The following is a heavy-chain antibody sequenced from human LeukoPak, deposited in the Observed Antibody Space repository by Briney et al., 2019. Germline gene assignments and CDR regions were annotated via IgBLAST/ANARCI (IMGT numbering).Heavy chain of an antibody. D-gene: IGHD3-10*01. V-gene: IGHV3-30-3*01. CDR1: GFTFSSYA. J-gene: IGHJ4*02. CDR3: ARDRSMVPDY. Sequence: PGGSLRLSCAASGFTFSSYAMHWVRQAPGKGLEWVAVISYDGSNKYYADSVKGRFTISRDNSKNTLYLQMNSLRAEDTAVYHCARDRSMVPDYWGQGTLVTVSS. CDR2: ISYDGSNK.